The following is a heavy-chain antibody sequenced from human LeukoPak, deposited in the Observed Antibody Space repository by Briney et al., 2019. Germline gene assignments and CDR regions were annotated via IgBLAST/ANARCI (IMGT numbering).Heavy chain of an antibody. CDR1: GYSINSGYY. CDR2: IYHSGSS. V-gene: IGHV4-38-2*02. Sequence: SETLSLTCSVSGYSINSGYYWGWIRQPPGKGLECIGSIYHSGSSYYNPSLKSRVTISVDTSKNQFSLKLSSVTATDTAVYYCARELAYCGGDCYLAAFDLWGQGTMVTVSS. CDR3: ARELAYCGGDCYLAAFDL. D-gene: IGHD2-21*01. J-gene: IGHJ3*01.